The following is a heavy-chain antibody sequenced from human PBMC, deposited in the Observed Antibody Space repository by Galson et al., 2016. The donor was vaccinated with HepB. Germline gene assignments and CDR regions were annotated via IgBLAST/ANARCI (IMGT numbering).Heavy chain of an antibody. CDR3: AREGMSYFFDQ. J-gene: IGHJ4*02. CDR2: SRNRAQNFMV. D-gene: IGHD3-10*01. CDR1: GFPLSDHY. V-gene: IGHV3-72*01. Sequence: SLRLSCAVSGFPLSDHYLDWVRQAPGKGLEWIGRSRNRAQNFMVEYGASFEGRFTIPRDDSQNSLFLHMESLKTEDTAVYYCAREGMSYFFDQWGQGTLVTVSS.